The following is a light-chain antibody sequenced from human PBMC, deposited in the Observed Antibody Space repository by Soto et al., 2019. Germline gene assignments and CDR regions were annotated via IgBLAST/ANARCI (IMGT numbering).Light chain of an antibody. J-gene: IGLJ1*01. CDR1: NSDVNY. Sequence: QSALTQPASVSGAPGQSITISCTGTNSDVNYVSWHQQHPGKAPKLMIYEVSNRPSGVSNRFSGSKSGNTASLTISGLQAEDEADYCCSSSTSSSTFVFGTGTKLTVL. CDR3: SSSTSSSTFV. CDR2: EVS. V-gene: IGLV2-14*01.